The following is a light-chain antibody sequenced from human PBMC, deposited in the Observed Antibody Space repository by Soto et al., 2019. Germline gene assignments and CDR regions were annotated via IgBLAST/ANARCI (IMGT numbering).Light chain of an antibody. CDR2: GAS. CDR1: QTVASN. CDR3: QQYHNWPPQYT. V-gene: IGKV3-15*01. Sequence: EIVMTQSPATLSVSPGESATLSCRASQTVASNVAWYQQKPGQAPRLLIHGASTRATGVSARFSGTGSGTEFTLTIISLQSEDFAVYYCQQYHNWPPQYTFGQGTRLQIK. J-gene: IGKJ2*01.